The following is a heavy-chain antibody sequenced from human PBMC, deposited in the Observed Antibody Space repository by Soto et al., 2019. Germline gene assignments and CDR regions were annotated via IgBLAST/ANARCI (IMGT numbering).Heavy chain of an antibody. V-gene: IGHV1-18*01. D-gene: IGHD2-15*01. CDR3: AREGSDCSGGSCYSGVDA. J-gene: IGHJ6*02. Sequence: QVQLVQSGPEVKKPGASVKVSCKASGYTFTSYGISWVRQAPGQGLEWMGWISAYNADTNYAQKLQGRVTMTTDTSTTTADMELRSLRSDDTAVYYCAREGSDCSGGSCYSGVDAWGQGTTVTVSS. CDR2: ISAYNADT. CDR1: GYTFTSYG.